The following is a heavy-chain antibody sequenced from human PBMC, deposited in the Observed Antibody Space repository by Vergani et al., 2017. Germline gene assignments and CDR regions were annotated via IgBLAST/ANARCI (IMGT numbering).Heavy chain of an antibody. CDR3: ARRIVVPAANYYYYYXMDV. CDR2: IIPIFGTA. V-gene: IGHV1-69*01. D-gene: IGHD2-2*01. CDR1: GYTFTGYY. J-gene: IGHJ6*03. Sequence: QVQLVQSGAEVKKPGASVKVSCKASGYTFTGYYMHWVRQAPGQGLEWMGGIIPIFGTANYAQKFQGRVTITADESTSTAYMELSSLRSEDTAVYYCARRIVVPAANYYYYYXMDVWGKGTTVTVSS.